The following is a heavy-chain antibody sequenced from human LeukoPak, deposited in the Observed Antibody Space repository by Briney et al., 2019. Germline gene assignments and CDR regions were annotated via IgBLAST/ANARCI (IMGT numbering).Heavy chain of an antibody. J-gene: IGHJ4*02. CDR3: ARALYSSDPLLGY. CDR2: ISSSSSTI. CDR1: GFTFSSYS. Sequence: GGSLRLSCAASGFTFSSYSMNWVRQAPGKGLEWVSYISSSSSTIYYADSVKGRFTISRDNAKNSLYLQMNSLRAEDTAVYYCARALYSSDPLLGYWGQGTLVTVSS. V-gene: IGHV3-48*01. D-gene: IGHD6-19*01.